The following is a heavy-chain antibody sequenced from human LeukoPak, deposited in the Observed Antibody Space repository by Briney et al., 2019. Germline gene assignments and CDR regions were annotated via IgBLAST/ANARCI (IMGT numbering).Heavy chain of an antibody. CDR1: GFTFSSYD. V-gene: IGHV3-13*01. CDR3: ARSNLIWGDSGYDFSIWFDP. Sequence: GGSLRLSCAASGFTFSSYDMHWVRQATGKGLEWVSAIGTAGDTYYPGSVKGRFTISRENAKNSLYLQMNSLRAEDTAVYYCARSNLIWGDSGYDFSIWFDPWGQGTLVTVSS. D-gene: IGHD5-12*01. CDR2: IGTAGDT. J-gene: IGHJ5*02.